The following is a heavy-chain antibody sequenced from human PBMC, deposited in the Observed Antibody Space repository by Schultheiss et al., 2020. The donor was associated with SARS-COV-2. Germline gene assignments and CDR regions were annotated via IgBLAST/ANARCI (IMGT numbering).Heavy chain of an antibody. Sequence: ASVKVSCKASGYTFTSYYMHWVRQAPGQGLEWMGWINAYNGNTNYAQKLQGRVTMTTDTSTSTAYMELRSLRSDDTAVYYCARVGSSGRDYYYGMDVWGQGTTGTVSS. J-gene: IGHJ6*02. CDR3: ARVGSSGRDYYYGMDV. D-gene: IGHD3-10*01. V-gene: IGHV1-18*04. CDR1: GYTFTSYY. CDR2: INAYNGNT.